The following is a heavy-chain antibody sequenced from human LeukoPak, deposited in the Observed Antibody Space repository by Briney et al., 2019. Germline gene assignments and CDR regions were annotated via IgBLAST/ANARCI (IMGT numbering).Heavy chain of an antibody. Sequence: YPSETLSLTYTVSGGSISTAAYYWSWIRQPPGKGLEWIGSINYNGNTFYKPSLKSRVTMSLDTSRDHFSLNVISVTAADTAVYYCAREFESSPRDWGQGTLVTVSS. V-gene: IGHV4-39*07. CDR3: AREFESSPRD. J-gene: IGHJ1*01. D-gene: IGHD6-6*01. CDR2: INYNGNT. CDR1: GGSISTAAYY.